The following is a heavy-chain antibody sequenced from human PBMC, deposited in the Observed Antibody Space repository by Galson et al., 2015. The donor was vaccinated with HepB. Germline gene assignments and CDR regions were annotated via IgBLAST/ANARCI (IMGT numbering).Heavy chain of an antibody. CDR1: GGSFSGYY. J-gene: IGHJ4*02. D-gene: IGHD3-10*01. CDR2: INHSGST. V-gene: IGHV4-34*01. CDR3: ARGRSRLLWFGELIR. Sequence: ETLSLTCAVYGGSFSGYYWSWIRQPPGKGLEWIGEINHSGSTNYNPSLKSRVTMSVDTSKNQFSLKLSSVTAADTAVYYCARGRSRLLWFGELIRWGQGTLVTVSS.